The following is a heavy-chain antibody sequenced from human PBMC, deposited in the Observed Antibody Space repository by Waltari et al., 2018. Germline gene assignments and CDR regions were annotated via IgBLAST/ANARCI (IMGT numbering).Heavy chain of an antibody. Sequence: QVQLQQSGAGLVRPSEILSLTCDVFGGSSPGFYWSWIRQTPEKGREWIGEVIHSGGTVYNPSLESRVTISIDTSKNQFSLRLTSVTAADTAVYFCARGKLNFDVWGQGAQVTVSS. CDR2: VIHSGGT. CDR3: ARGKLNFDV. V-gene: IGHV4-34*12. J-gene: IGHJ4*02. CDR1: GGSSPGFY.